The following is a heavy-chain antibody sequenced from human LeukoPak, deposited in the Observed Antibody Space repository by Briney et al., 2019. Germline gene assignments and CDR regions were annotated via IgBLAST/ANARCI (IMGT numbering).Heavy chain of an antibody. CDR1: GYSINSGHF. CDR2: IHYSKSA. CDR3: ARARKGDCSSTSCYTETFDY. J-gene: IGHJ4*02. D-gene: IGHD2-2*02. V-gene: IGHV4-38-2*02. Sequence: SETLSLTCTVSGYSINSGHFWGWIRQPPGKRLEWIGSIHYSKSAYYNPTLKSRVTISVDASKNQFSLNLTSVTAADAAVYYCARARKGDCSSTSCYTETFDYWGQGTLVTVSS.